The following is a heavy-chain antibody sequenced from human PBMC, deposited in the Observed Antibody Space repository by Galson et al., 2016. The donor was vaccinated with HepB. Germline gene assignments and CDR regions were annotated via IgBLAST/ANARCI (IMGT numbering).Heavy chain of an antibody. CDR1: GYTFTDYG. CDR2: ISAYNGDT. D-gene: IGHD3-22*01. CDR3: DRDVPTITTGGPDY. V-gene: IGHV1-18*01. Sequence: SVKVSCKASGYTFTDYGFSWVRQAPGQGLEWMGWISAYNGDTNYAQRFQGRVTMTTDTSTTTAYMELGSLRSDDTAVYYCDRDVPTITTGGPDYWGQGTLVTVSS. J-gene: IGHJ4*02.